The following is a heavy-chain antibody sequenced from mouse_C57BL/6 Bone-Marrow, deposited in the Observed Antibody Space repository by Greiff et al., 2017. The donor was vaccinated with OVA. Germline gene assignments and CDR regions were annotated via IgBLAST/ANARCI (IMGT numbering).Heavy chain of an antibody. J-gene: IGHJ4*01. V-gene: IGHV7-3*01. CDR3: ARSYYYGLYAMDY. CDR1: GFTFTDYY. D-gene: IGHD1-1*01. Sequence: EVQLVESGGGLVQPGGSLSLSCAASGFTFTDYYMSWVRQPPGKALEWLGFIRNKANGYTTEYSASVKGRFTISRDNSQSILYLQMNALRAEDSATYYCARSYYYGLYAMDYWGKGTSVTVSS. CDR2: IRNKANGYTT.